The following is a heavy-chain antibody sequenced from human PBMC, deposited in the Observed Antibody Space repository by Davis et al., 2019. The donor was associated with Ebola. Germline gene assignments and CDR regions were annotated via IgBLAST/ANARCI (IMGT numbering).Heavy chain of an antibody. D-gene: IGHD5-18*01. Sequence: SETLSLTCAVYGGSFSGYYWSWIRQPPGKGLEWIGEINHSGSTNYNPSLKSRVTISVDTSKNQFSLKLSSVTAADTAVYYCVKAGGYSYGTRKDYFDYWGQGTLVTVSS. J-gene: IGHJ4*02. CDR3: VKAGGYSYGTRKDYFDY. CDR2: INHSGST. CDR1: GGSFSGYY. V-gene: IGHV4-34*01.